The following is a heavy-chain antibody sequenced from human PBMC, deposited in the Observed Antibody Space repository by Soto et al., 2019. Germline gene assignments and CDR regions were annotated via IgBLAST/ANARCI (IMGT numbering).Heavy chain of an antibody. D-gene: IGHD3-16*01. CDR2: ITSKSTTI. Sequence: PGGSLRLSCAASGFTFTSYSMNWVRQAPGQGLEWVSYITSKSTTIKYADSVKGRFTVSRDNAKNSLYLQLNSLRDEDTAVYYCARDMGSCSDSSCYPGPYDSWGQGTLVTVSS. J-gene: IGHJ5*02. CDR1: GFTFTSYS. V-gene: IGHV3-48*02. CDR3: ARDMGSCSDSSCYPGPYDS.